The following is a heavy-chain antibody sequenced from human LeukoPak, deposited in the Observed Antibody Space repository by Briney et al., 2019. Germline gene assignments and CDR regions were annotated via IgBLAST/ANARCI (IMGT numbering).Heavy chain of an antibody. V-gene: IGHV3-9*01. J-gene: IGHJ4*02. D-gene: IGHD1-26*01. CDR1: GFTFDDYA. CDR2: ISWNSGSI. Sequence: PGGSLRLSCAASGFTFDDYAMHWVRQAPGKGLEWVSGISWNSGSIGYADSVKGRFTISRDNAMNSLYLQMNSLRAEDTAVYYCARFVGATSFDYWGQGTLVTVSS. CDR3: ARFVGATSFDY.